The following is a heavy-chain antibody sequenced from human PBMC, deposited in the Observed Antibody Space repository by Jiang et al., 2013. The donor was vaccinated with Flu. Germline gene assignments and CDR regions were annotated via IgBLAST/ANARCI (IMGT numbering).Heavy chain of an antibody. CDR2: IIPIFGTA. CDR3: ARGYYGDYVKDDAFDI. Sequence: SGAEVKKPGSSVKVSCKASGGTFSSYAISWVRQAPGQGLEWMGGIIPIFGTANYAQKFQGRVTITADESTSTAYMELSSLRSEDTAVYYCARGYYGDYVKDDAFDIWGQGTMVTVSS. V-gene: IGHV1-69*01. D-gene: IGHD4-17*01. J-gene: IGHJ3*02. CDR1: GGTFSSYA.